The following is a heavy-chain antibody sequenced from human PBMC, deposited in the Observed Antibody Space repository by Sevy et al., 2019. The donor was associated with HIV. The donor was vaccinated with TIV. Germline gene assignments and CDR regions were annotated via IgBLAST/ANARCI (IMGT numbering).Heavy chain of an antibody. CDR2: ISFDASNK. Sequence: GGSLRLSCAASGFTFSRYSMHWVRQAPGKGLEWVATISFDASNKHYADSVKGGFTISRDNFLNSLFLQMNSLRPEDTAVYYCALERLSSDVAEYFHNWGQGTLVTVSS. CDR3: ALERLSSDVAEYFHN. CDR1: GFTFSRYS. D-gene: IGHD1-1*01. J-gene: IGHJ1*01. V-gene: IGHV3-30*04.